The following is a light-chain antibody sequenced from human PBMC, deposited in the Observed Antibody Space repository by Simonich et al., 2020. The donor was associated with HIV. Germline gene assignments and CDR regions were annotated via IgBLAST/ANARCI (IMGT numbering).Light chain of an antibody. V-gene: IGLV2-23*03. J-gene: IGLJ2*01. Sequence: QSALTQPASVSGSPGQSITISCTVTSSDVWSYNLVSWYQQHPGKAPKLMIYEGSKRPSGVSNRFSGSKSGNTASLTISGLQAEDEADYYCCSYAGSSTFVVFGGGTKLTVL. CDR1: SSDVWSYNL. CDR2: EGS. CDR3: CSYAGSSTFVV.